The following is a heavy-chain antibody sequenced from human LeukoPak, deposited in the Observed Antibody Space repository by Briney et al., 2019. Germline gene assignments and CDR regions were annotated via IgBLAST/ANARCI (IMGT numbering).Heavy chain of an antibody. CDR3: ARVGGYYYYYGMDV. CDR1: GVSISSSSYY. V-gene: IGHV4-39*01. J-gene: IGHJ6*02. CDR2: IYYSGST. Sequence: SETLSLTCTVSGVSISSSSYYWGWIRQPPGKGLEWIGSIYYSGSTYYNPSLKSRVTISVDTSKNQFSLKLSSVTAADTAVYYCARVGGYYYYYGMDVWGQGTTVTVSS. D-gene: IGHD4-23*01.